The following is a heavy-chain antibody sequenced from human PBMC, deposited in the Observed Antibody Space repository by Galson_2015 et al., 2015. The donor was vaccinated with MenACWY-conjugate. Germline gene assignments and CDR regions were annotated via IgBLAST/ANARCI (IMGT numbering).Heavy chain of an antibody. V-gene: IGHV3-74*01. CDR3: ARRSRSGWYGYSYLDY. J-gene: IGHJ4*02. CDR1: GFTLSTYW. CDR2: IETDGTST. Sequence: SLRLSCAASGFTLSTYWMHWVRQAPGKGLVWVSLIETDGTSTHYADFVEGRFTVSRDNAKNTVYLQLNSLRAEDTAVYYCARRSRSGWYGYSYLDYWGQGTLVTVSS. D-gene: IGHD6-19*01.